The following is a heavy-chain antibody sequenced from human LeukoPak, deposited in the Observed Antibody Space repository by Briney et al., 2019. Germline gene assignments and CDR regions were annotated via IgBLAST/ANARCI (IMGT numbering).Heavy chain of an antibody. Sequence: GGSLRLSCAASGFTFSNYAMSWVRQAPGKGLDWVSAISGSGGSTYYADSVKGRFTISRDNSKNTLYLQMNSLRAEDTAVYYCAIYDSSGYYNYWGQGTLVTVSS. J-gene: IGHJ4*02. CDR2: ISGSGGST. CDR1: GFTFSNYA. V-gene: IGHV3-23*01. D-gene: IGHD3-22*01. CDR3: AIYDSSGYYNY.